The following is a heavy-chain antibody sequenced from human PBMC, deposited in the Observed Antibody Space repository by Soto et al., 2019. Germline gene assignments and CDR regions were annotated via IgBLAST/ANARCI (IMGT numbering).Heavy chain of an antibody. CDR3: ARGWAKRAIVVVPAATGNLYYYGMDV. CDR1: GGSFSGYY. V-gene: IGHV4-34*01. Sequence: SETLSLTCAVYGGSFSGYYWSWIRQPPGKGLEWIGEINHSGSTNYNPSLKSRVTISVDTSKNQFSLKLSSVTAADTAVYYCARGWAKRAIVVVPAATGNLYYYGMDVWGQGTTVTVSS. CDR2: INHSGST. J-gene: IGHJ6*02. D-gene: IGHD2-2*01.